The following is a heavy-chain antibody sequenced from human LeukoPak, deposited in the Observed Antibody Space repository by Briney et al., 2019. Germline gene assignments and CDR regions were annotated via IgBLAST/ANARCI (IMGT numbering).Heavy chain of an antibody. J-gene: IGHJ4*02. D-gene: IGHD2-2*01. CDR2: ISYDGSNK. CDR1: GFTFSSYA. V-gene: IGHV3-30*04. Sequence: EGSLRLSCAASGFTFSSYAMHWVRQAPGKGLEWVAVISYDGSNKYYADSVKGRFTISRDNSKNTLYLQMNSLRAEDTAVYYCARSYCSSTSCYLPGGYWGQGTLVTVSS. CDR3: ARSYCSSTSCYLPGGY.